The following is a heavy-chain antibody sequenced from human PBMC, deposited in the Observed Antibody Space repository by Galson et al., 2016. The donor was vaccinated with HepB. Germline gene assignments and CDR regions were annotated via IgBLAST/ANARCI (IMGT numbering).Heavy chain of an antibody. CDR2: INTGGDT. D-gene: IGHD3-10*01. Sequence: SLRLSCAASVITVSDTYMIWVRQAPGTGLEWVSGINTGGDTYYADSVKGRFTISRDNSKNTLYLQMNNLSAEDAAIYYCAARPGRQFWPAPLDFWGQGTLVTVSS. CDR3: AARPGRQFWPAPLDF. J-gene: IGHJ4*02. V-gene: IGHV3-53*01. CDR1: VITVSDTY.